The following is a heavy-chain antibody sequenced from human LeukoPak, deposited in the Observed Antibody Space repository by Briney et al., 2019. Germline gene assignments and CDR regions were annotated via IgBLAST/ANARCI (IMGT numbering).Heavy chain of an antibody. D-gene: IGHD3-9*01. CDR2: IHRAGRT. CDR1: GVSISSSEW. Sequence: SETLSLTCAVSGVSISSSEWWIWVRQPPGQGLEWIGEIHRAGRTRYNPSLKSRVTISMDYSKNQFSLKLTSVTAADTAIYYCGKTDIYFNPIDYWGPGTLVTVSS. J-gene: IGHJ4*02. CDR3: GKTDIYFNPIDY. V-gene: IGHV4-4*02.